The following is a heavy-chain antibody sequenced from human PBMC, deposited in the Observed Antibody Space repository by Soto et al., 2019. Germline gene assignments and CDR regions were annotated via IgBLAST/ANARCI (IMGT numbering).Heavy chain of an antibody. V-gene: IGHV4-38-2*01. J-gene: IGHJ4*02. CDR2: IFHSGST. D-gene: IGHD2-21*02. Sequence: SETLSLTCGVSGYSISSGYYWGWIRQPPGKGLEWTASIFHSGSTYYNPSLKSRVTISVDTSKNQFSLKLSSVTAADTAVYYCARGLQYGGNSAYWGQGTLVTVSS. CDR3: ARGLQYGGNSAY. CDR1: GYSISSGYY.